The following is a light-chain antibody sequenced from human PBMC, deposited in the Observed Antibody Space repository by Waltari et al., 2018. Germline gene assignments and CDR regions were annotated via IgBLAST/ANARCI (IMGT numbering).Light chain of an antibody. CDR3: QQYYSTPHT. J-gene: IGKJ2*01. CDR2: WAS. CDR1: QSILYSSNNKNY. V-gene: IGKV4-1*01. Sequence: DIVMTQSPDSLAVSLGERATINCTYSQSILYSSNNKNYLVWYQQKPGQPPKLLIYWASTRESGVPDRFSGSGSGTDFTLTISSLQAEDVAVYYCQQYYSTPHTFGQGTKLEIK.